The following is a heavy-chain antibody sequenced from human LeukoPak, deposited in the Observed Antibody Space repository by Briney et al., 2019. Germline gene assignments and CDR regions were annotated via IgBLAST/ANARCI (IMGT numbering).Heavy chain of an antibody. Sequence: SEKVSCKASGGTFSSYAISWVRQAPGQGLEWMGGIIPIFGTANYAQKFQGRVTITTDESTSTAYMELSSLRSEDTAVYYCARDHRYCSSTSCFLDAFDIWGQGTMVTVSS. CDR3: ARDHRYCSSTSCFLDAFDI. V-gene: IGHV1-69*05. CDR1: GGTFSSYA. D-gene: IGHD2-2*01. J-gene: IGHJ3*02. CDR2: IIPIFGTA.